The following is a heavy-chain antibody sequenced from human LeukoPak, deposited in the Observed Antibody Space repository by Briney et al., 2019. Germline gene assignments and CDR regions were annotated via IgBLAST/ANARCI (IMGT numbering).Heavy chain of an antibody. D-gene: IGHD5-18*01. CDR3: ARGLSGYSYGYYFDY. CDR2: IYYSGST. V-gene: IGHV4-59*01. Sequence: SETLSLTCTVSGDSISSYYWNWIRQPPGKGLEWIGYIYYSGSTNYNPSLKSRVTISVDTSKNQFSLRLSSVTAADTAVYYCARGLSGYSYGYYFDYWGQGTLFTVSS. CDR1: GDSISSYY. J-gene: IGHJ4*02.